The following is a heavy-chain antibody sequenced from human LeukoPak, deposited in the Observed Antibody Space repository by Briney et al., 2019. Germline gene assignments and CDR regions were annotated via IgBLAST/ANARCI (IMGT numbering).Heavy chain of an antibody. Sequence: ASVKVSCKASGYTFTSYGISWVRQATGQGLEWMGWMNPNSGNTGYAQKFQGRVTMTRNTSISTAYMELSSLRSEDTAVYYCARNPPFGPGDYWGQGTLVTVSS. CDR2: MNPNSGNT. J-gene: IGHJ4*02. CDR3: ARNPPFGPGDY. D-gene: IGHD3-16*01. V-gene: IGHV1-8*02. CDR1: GYTFTSYG.